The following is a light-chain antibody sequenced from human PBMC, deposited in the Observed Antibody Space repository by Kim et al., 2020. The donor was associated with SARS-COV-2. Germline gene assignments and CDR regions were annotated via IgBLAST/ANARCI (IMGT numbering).Light chain of an antibody. V-gene: IGLV1-47*01. CDR3: AAWDDSLSGVV. CDR2: RNN. CDR1: ISNIGSNS. J-gene: IGLJ2*01. Sequence: GQRVTISCSGSISNIGSNSVNWYQQLPGSAPTFLIYRNNQRPSGVPDRFSGSKSGTSASLAISGLRSEDEADYYCAAWDDSLSGVVFGGGTQLTVL.